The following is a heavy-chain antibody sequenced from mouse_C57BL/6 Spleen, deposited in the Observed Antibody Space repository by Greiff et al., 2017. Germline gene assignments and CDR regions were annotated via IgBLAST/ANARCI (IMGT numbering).Heavy chain of an antibody. J-gene: IGHJ2*01. V-gene: IGHV1-72*01. CDR3: AREAYYYGRCYDY. CDR1: GYTFTSYW. Sequence: QVQLQQPGAELVKPGASVKLSCKASGYTFTSYWMHWVKQRPGRGLEWIGRIDPHSGGTKYNQKFKGKATLTVDKPSSTAYRPLSSLTSEDSAVYYCAREAYYYGRCYDYWGQGTTLTVSS. D-gene: IGHD1-1*01. CDR2: IDPHSGGT.